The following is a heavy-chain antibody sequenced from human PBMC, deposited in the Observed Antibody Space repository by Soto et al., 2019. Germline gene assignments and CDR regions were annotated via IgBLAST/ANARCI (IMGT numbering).Heavy chain of an antibody. D-gene: IGHD1-7*01. V-gene: IGHV3-21*01. CDR1: GFTFSSYS. J-gene: IGHJ4*02. CDR2: ISSSSSYI. Sequence: EVQLVESGGGLVKPGGSLILSCAASGFTFSSYSMNWVRQAPGKGLEWVSSISSSSSYIYYADSVKGRFTISRDNAKNSLYLQLNSLRAEDTAVYYCARAGTTVDYWGQGTLVTVSS. CDR3: ARAGTTVDY.